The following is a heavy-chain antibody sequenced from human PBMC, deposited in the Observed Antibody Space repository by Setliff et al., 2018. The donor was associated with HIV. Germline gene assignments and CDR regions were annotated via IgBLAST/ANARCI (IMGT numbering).Heavy chain of an antibody. J-gene: IGHJ4*02. Sequence: SETLSLTCTVSGGAMNNNYWSWIRQPAGKGLEWIGRIYIRGTNYNPSLKTRLTMSLDTSSNQFSLNLNSVTAADTAVSYCARGSWGSWRFDYWGQGTLVTVSS. D-gene: IGHD6-13*01. CDR2: IYIRGT. V-gene: IGHV4-4*07. CDR3: ARGSWGSWRFDY. CDR1: GGAMNNNY.